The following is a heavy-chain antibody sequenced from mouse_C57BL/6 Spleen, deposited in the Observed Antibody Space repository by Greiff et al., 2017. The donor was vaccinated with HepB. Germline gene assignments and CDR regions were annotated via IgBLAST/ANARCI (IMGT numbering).Heavy chain of an antibody. J-gene: IGHJ4*01. D-gene: IGHD2-5*01. CDR2: IYPRSGNT. V-gene: IGHV1-81*01. Sequence: QVQLQQSGAELARPGASVKLSCKASGYTFTRYGISWVKQRTGQGLEWIGEIYPRSGNTYYNEKFKGKATLTADKSSSTAYMELRSLTSEDAAVYVCAIKEDYYSNYVYWGQGTSVTVSS. CDR3: AIKEDYYSNYVY. CDR1: GYTFTRYG.